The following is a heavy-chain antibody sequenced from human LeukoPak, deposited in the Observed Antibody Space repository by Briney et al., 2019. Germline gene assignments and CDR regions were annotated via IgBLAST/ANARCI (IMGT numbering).Heavy chain of an antibody. CDR2: ISGNGDST. D-gene: IGHD2-8*01. Sequence: GGSLRLSCAASGFTFSTCAMHWVRQAPGKGLEYVAAISGNGDSTYYANSVKGRFTISRDNSRNTLYLQMGSLRPEDMAVYYCAREVYAGNWFDPWGQGTLVTVSS. CDR1: GFTFSTCA. CDR3: AREVYAGNWFDP. J-gene: IGHJ5*02. V-gene: IGHV3-64*01.